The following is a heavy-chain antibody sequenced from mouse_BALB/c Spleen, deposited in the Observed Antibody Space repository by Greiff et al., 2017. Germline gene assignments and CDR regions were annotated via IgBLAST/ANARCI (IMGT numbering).Heavy chain of an antibody. V-gene: IGHV1S81*02. J-gene: IGHJ1*01. Sequence: QVHVKQSGAELVKPGASVKLSCKASGYTFTSYYMYWVKQRPGQGLEWIGEINPSNGGTNFNEKFKSKATLTVDKSSSTAYMQLSSLTSEDSAVYYCTRSGDYYGSSLNFDVWGAGTTVTVSS. CDR3: TRSGDYYGSSLNFDV. D-gene: IGHD1-1*01. CDR1: GYTFTSYY. CDR2: INPSNGGT.